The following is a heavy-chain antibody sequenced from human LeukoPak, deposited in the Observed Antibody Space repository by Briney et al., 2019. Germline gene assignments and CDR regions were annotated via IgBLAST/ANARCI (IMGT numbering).Heavy chain of an antibody. CDR1: GFSVSSHF. CDR3: ARDVTVYRTNPLYYFDS. CDR2: IYSDSYNSAT. J-gene: IGHJ4*02. D-gene: IGHD2-8*01. V-gene: IGHV3-66*01. Sequence: GSLRLSCAVSGFSVSSHFMSWVRQAPGKGLEWVAVIYSDSYNSATYYADSVKGRFTISRDSSRNMVLLQMNSLRAEDTAVYYCARDVTVYRTNPLYYFDSWGQGTLVTVSS.